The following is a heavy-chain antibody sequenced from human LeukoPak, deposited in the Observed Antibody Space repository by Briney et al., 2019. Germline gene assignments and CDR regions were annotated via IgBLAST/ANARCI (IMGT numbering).Heavy chain of an antibody. D-gene: IGHD4-17*01. J-gene: IGHJ4*02. CDR2: ISSSGSTR. Sequence: GGSLRLSCAASGFTFSDYYMSWIRQAPGKGLEWVSYISSSGSTRYYADSVKGRFTISRDNAKNSLYLHMNSLRAEDTAIYYCARDRSTVTAWVDYWGQGTLVTVSS. CDR1: GFTFSDYY. V-gene: IGHV3-11*04. CDR3: ARDRSTVTAWVDY.